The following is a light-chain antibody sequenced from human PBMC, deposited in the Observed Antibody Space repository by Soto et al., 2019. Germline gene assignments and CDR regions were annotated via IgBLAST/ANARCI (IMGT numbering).Light chain of an antibody. CDR3: QQYNSYSPT. Sequence: EIVMTQSPATLSVSPGERATLSCRASQSVFRALAWYQQKPGQAPRLLIYGASTRATGIPARFSGSGSGTEFTLTISGLQPGDSATYYCQQYNSYSPTFGQGTKVDIK. J-gene: IGKJ1*01. CDR1: QSVFRA. V-gene: IGKV3D-15*01. CDR2: GAS.